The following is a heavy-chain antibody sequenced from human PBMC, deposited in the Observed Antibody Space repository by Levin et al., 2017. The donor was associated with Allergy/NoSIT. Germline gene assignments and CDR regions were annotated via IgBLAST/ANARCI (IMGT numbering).Heavy chain of an antibody. Sequence: GGSLRLSCAASGFTFSSYGMHWVRQAPGKGLECVAVISYDGSNKYYADSVKGRFTISRDNSKNTLYLQMNSLRAEDTAVYYCAKTPDPLTTGDWGQGTLVTVAS. V-gene: IGHV3-30*18. D-gene: IGHD1-14*01. J-gene: IGHJ4*02. CDR1: GFTFSSYG. CDR2: ISYDGSNK. CDR3: AKTPDPLTTGD.